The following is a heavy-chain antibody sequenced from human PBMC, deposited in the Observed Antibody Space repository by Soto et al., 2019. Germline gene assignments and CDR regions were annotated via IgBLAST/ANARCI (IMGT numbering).Heavy chain of an antibody. CDR3: ARLTGMTTATTDRGYDP. Sequence: PSETLSLTCTVSGGFIWGWIRQSPDKGLEWIGYIYNSGRYNYNPSLESRLTISIDTSKNQFSLALNYVTAADTAVYYCARLTGMTTATTDRGYDPWGQGTLVTVSS. D-gene: IGHD4-17*01. V-gene: IGHV4-4*09. CDR2: IYNSGRY. J-gene: IGHJ5*02. CDR1: GGFI.